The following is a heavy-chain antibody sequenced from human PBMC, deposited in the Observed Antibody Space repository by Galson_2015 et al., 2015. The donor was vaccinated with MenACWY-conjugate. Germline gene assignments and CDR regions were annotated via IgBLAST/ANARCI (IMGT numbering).Heavy chain of an antibody. D-gene: IGHD4-17*01. CDR2: IRSKANSYAT. Sequence: SLRLSCAASGFTFSGSAMHWVRQASGKGLEWVGRIRSKANSYATAYAASVKGRFTISRDDSKNTAYLQMNGLKTEDTAVYYCTPFYGDFSYFEYWGQGTLVTVSS. V-gene: IGHV3-73*01. J-gene: IGHJ4*02. CDR1: GFTFSGSA. CDR3: TPFYGDFSYFEY.